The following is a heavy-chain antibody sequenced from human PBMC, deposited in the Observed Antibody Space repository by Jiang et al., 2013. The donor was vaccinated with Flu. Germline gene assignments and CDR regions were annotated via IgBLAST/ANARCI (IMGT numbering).Heavy chain of an antibody. Sequence: GPGLVKPSETLSLTCTVSGGSISSSSYYWGWIRQPPGKGLEWIGSIYYSGSTYYNPSLKSRVTISVDTSKNQFSLKLSSVTAADTAVYYCFSSSWAPRYFDYWGQGTLVTVSS. D-gene: IGHD6-13*01. V-gene: IGHV4-39*01. J-gene: IGHJ4*02. CDR3: FSSSWAPRYFDY. CDR2: IYYSGST. CDR1: GGSISSSSYY.